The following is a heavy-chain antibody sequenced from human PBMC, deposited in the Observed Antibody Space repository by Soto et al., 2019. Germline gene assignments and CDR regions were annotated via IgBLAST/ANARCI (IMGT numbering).Heavy chain of an antibody. CDR1: GGSISSSPYY. V-gene: IGHV4-39*01. D-gene: IGHD3-22*01. CDR2: IYYSGTT. J-gene: IGHJ4*02. CDR3: ARHRQYYVTSGHQQRYFDY. Sequence: PSETLSLTCSVSGGSISSSPYYCGWIRQPPGKGLEWLGTIYYSGTTSYNPSLKSRVIISVDTSNNQLFLKLRSVTAADTAVYYCARHRQYYVTSGHQQRYFDYWDQGTQVTVSS.